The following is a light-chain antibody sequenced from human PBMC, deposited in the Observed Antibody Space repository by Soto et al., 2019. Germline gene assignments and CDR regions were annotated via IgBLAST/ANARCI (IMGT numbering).Light chain of an antibody. CDR2: GAS. V-gene: IGKV3-11*01. J-gene: IGKJ5*01. CDR1: QRISSSY. CDR3: QQRSSWPIT. Sequence: EIVMTQSPATLSVSPGERATLSCRASQRISSSYLVWYQQEPGQAPRLLIFGASNRATGIPARFSGSGSGTDFTLTINSLEPEDFAVYYCQQRSSWPITFGQGTRLEIK.